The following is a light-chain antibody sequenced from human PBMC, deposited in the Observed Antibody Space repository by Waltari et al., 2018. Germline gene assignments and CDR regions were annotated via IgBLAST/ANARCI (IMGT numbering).Light chain of an antibody. CDR1: SNDVGGYGY. CDR2: EVS. CDR3: SSHTATVPHV. Sequence: QSALTQPASVSGSPGQSITISCTGTSNDVGGYGYVSWYQQYPGKAPKRIIYEVSNRPSGISTRFSGSKSGNTASLTISGLQAEDEADYYCSSHTATVPHVFGTGTRVTVV. V-gene: IGLV2-14*01. J-gene: IGLJ1*01.